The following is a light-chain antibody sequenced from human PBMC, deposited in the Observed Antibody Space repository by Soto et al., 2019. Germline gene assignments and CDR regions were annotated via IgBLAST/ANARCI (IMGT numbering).Light chain of an antibody. Sequence: QSVLTQSPSASASLGASVKLTCTLSSGHSHYAIAWHQQQPEKGPRYLMKVNSDGSHSKGDGIPDRFSGSSSGAERHLTIYSLQSEDEADYDCQTWGTAIHDVVFGGGTKLTVL. V-gene: IGLV4-69*01. CDR1: SGHSHYA. J-gene: IGLJ2*01. CDR2: VNSDGSH. CDR3: QTWGTAIHDVV.